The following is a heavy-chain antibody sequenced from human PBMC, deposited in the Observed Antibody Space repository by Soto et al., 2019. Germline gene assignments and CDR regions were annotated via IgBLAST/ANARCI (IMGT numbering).Heavy chain of an antibody. J-gene: IGHJ6*02. CDR2: MYYSGST. CDR3: ACVFSGGYGYGFYYYGMDV. Sequence: SETLSLTCPSPAAPVSMGIYYGGWFRRPPGKGLEWIGYMYYSGSTNYNPSLKSRVTISVDTSKNQFSLKLSSVTAADTAVYYCACVFSGGYGYGFYYYGMDVWGQGTTVTVSS. D-gene: IGHD5-18*01. V-gene: IGHV4-61*01. CDR1: AAPVSMGIYY.